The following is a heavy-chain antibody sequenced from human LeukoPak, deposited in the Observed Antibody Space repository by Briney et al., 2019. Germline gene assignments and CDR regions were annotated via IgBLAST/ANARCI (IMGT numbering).Heavy chain of an antibody. Sequence: GRSLRLSCAATGFTFSNYAIHWGRQAPGKGLEWVAFISDDGSRQHYADSVKGRFTISRDNSKNTLNLQMNSLRAEDTAMYYCVKDRTGTYTLDYWGQGTLVTVSS. V-gene: IGHV3-30-3*01. CDR1: GFTFSNYA. D-gene: IGHD3-10*01. CDR2: ISDDGSRQ. J-gene: IGHJ4*02. CDR3: VKDRTGTYTLDY.